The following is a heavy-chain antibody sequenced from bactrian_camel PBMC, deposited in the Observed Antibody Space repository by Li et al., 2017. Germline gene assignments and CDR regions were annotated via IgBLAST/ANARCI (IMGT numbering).Heavy chain of an antibody. J-gene: IGHJ4*01. CDR3: AARTGWVVCTITTMSRRLDWND. Sequence: HVQLVESGGGSVQAGGSLRLSCVVSGNTHSNYCYGWFRQTPGKEREGVAMIYMIGGSTYYVDSVEGRFTIDRLDAENRVDLQMNTLKPEDTAMYYCAARTGWVVCTITTMSRRLDWNDWGQGTQVTVS. CDR2: IYMIGGST. D-gene: IGHD4*01. V-gene: IGHV3-3*01. CDR1: GNTHSNYC.